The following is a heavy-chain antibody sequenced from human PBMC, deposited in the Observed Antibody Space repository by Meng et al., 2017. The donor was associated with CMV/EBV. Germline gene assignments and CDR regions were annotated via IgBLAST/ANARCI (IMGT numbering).Heavy chain of an antibody. D-gene: IGHD3-3*01. CDR2: IYYSGST. J-gene: IGHJ4*02. CDR1: GGSISSGDYY. CDR3: ARDNRRGGVDY. V-gene: IGHV4-30-4*08. Sequence: VPLHESGPGLVKPSQTLYLTCTVSGGSISSGDYYWSWIRQPPGKGLEWIGYIYYSGSTYYNPSLKSRVTISVDTSKNQFSLKLSSVTAADTAVYYCARDNRRGGVDYWGQGTLVTVSS.